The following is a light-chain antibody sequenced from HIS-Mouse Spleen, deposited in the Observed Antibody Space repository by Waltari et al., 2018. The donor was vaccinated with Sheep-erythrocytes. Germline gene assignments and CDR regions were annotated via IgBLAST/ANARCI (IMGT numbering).Light chain of an antibody. V-gene: IGLV3-1*01. CDR2: QDS. J-gene: IGLJ2*01. Sequence: SYELTQPPSVSVSPGQTASITCSGDKLGDKYAYWYQQKPGQSPVLVIYQDSKRPSGIHERLSGSNSGNTATLTISGTQAMDEADYYCQAWDSSTAVFGGGTKLTVL. CDR1: KLGDKY. CDR3: QAWDSSTAV.